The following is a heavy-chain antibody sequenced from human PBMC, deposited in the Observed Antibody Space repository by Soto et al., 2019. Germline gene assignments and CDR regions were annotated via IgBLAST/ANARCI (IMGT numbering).Heavy chain of an antibody. CDR1: GYSFTSYW. CDR3: ARSDGVMKLWESATSAIYYYYGMDV. D-gene: IGHD2-15*01. J-gene: IGHJ6*02. CDR2: IYPGDSDT. V-gene: IGHV5-51*01. Sequence: PGESLKISCKGSGYSFTSYWIGWVCQMPGKGLEWMGIIYPGDSDTRYSPSFQGQVTISADKSISTAYLQWSSLKASDTAMYYCARSDGVMKLWESATSAIYYYYGMDVWGQGTTVTVSS.